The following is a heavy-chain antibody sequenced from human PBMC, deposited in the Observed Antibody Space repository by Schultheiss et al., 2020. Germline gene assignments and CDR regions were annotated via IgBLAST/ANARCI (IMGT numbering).Heavy chain of an antibody. J-gene: IGHJ5*02. CDR1: GFTFSSYA. CDR3: AYFDLGAMDPLNWFDP. D-gene: IGHD5-18*01. CDR2: ISGSGGST. V-gene: IGHV3-23*01. Sequence: GGSLRLSCAASGFTFSSYAMSWVRQAPGKGLEWVSAISGSGGSTYYADSVKGRFTISRDNSKNTLYLQMNSLRAEDTAVYYCAYFDLGAMDPLNWFDPWGQGTLVTVSS.